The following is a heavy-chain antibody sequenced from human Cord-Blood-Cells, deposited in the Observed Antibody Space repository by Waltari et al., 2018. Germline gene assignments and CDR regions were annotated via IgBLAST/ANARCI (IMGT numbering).Heavy chain of an antibody. J-gene: IGHJ4*02. CDR1: GFTFSSYA. CDR3: AREGNW. D-gene: IGHD7-27*01. V-gene: IGHV3-30*04. Sequence: QVQLVESGGGVVQPGRSLRLSCAASGFTFSSYAMHWVRQAQGKGLEWVAVISYDGSNKYYADSVKGRFTISRDNSKNTLYLQMNSLRAEDTAVYYCAREGNWGGQGTLVTVSS. CDR2: ISYDGSNK.